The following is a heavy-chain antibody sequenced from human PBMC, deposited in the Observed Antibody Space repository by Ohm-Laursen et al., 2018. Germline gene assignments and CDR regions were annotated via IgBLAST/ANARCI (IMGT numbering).Heavy chain of an antibody. V-gene: IGHV2-26*01. CDR1: GFSLNNTRMG. J-gene: IGHJ4*02. CDR2: FFSNDEE. Sequence: TQTLTLTCTVSGFSLNNTRMGVSWIRQPPGKALEWVAHFFSNDEESYSTSLESRLTISKDTSKSQVVLTMTSVDPVDTATYFCARIHQGPIGDYSFDYWGQGTLVIVSS. D-gene: IGHD4-17*01. CDR3: ARIHQGPIGDYSFDY.